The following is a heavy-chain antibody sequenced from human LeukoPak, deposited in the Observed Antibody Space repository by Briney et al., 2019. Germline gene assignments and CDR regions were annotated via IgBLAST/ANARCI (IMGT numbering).Heavy chain of an antibody. V-gene: IGHV1-2*02. Sequence: ASVKVSCKASGYTFTGYTVHWVRQAPGQGLEWMGWINPNSGGTNYAQKFQGRLTMTRDTSISTAYMVLSRLTSDDTAVYYCARSGALDYWGQGTLVTVSS. CDR1: GYTFTGYT. CDR2: INPNSGGT. J-gene: IGHJ4*02. D-gene: IGHD2-15*01. CDR3: ARSGALDY.